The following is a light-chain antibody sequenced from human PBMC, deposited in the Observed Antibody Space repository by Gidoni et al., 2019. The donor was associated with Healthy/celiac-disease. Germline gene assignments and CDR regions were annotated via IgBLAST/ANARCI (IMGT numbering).Light chain of an antibody. V-gene: IGKV1-33*01. CDR1: QDISNY. J-gene: IGKJ3*01. CDR2: DAS. Sequence: DIQMTQSPSSLSASVGDRVTITCQASQDISNYLNWYQQKPGKAPKLLIYDASNLETGVPSRFSGSGSGTDFTFTISSLQPEDIATYYCQQYDNLLIFTFXPXTKVEIK. CDR3: QQYDNLLIFT.